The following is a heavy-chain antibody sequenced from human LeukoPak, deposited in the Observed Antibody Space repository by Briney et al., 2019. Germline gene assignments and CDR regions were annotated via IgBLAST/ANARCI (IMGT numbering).Heavy chain of an antibody. D-gene: IGHD3-22*01. J-gene: IGHJ4*02. CDR2: INSDGSST. V-gene: IGHV3-74*01. CDR1: GFTFSSYE. CDR3: ARTPYYDSSGLDY. Sequence: PGGSLRLSCAASGFTFSSYEMNWVRQAPGKGLVWVSRINSDGSSTSYADSVKGRFTISRDNAKNTLYLQMNSLRAEDTAVYYCARTPYYDSSGLDYWGQGTLVTVSS.